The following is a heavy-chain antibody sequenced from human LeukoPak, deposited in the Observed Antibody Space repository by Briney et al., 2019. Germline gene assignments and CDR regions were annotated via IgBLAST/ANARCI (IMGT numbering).Heavy chain of an antibody. D-gene: IGHD6-13*01. CDR3: ARETAGWYFDL. V-gene: IGHV3-30-3*01. J-gene: IGHJ2*01. CDR2: ISYDGSNK. Sequence: PGGSLRLSCAASGLTFSSYAMHWVRQAPGKGLEWVAVISYDGSNKYYADSVKGRFTISRDNSKNTLYLQMNSLRAEDTVVYYCARETAGWYFDLWGRGTLVTVSS. CDR1: GLTFSSYA.